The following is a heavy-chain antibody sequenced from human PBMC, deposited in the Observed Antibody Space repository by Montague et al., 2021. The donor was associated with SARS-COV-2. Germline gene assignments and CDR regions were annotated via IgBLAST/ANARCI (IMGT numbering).Heavy chain of an antibody. CDR1: GYSFTSYW. CDR3: ARLESGHYYGSGSPNYMDV. V-gene: IGHV5-10-1*01. CDR2: IDPSDSYT. J-gene: IGHJ6*03. D-gene: IGHD3-10*01. Sequence: QSVAEVKKPGESLRISCKGSGYSFTSYWISWVRQMPGKGLEWMGRIDPSDSYTNYSPSFQGHVTISADKSISTAYLQWSSLKASDTAMYYCARLESGHYYGSGSPNYMDVWGKGTTVTVSS.